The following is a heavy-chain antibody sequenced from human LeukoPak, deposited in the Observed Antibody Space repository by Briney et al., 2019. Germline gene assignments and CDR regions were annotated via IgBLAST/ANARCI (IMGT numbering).Heavy chain of an antibody. CDR3: ARDPGSTINWFDP. D-gene: IGHD6-13*01. J-gene: IGHJ5*02. Sequence: SETLSLTCTVSGGSISSYYWSWIRQPPGKGLDWIGYIYYSGSTNYNPSLKSRVTISVDTSKNQFSLKLSSVTAADTAVYYCARDPGSTINWFDPWGQGTLVTVSS. CDR1: GGSISSYY. CDR2: IYYSGST. V-gene: IGHV4-59*12.